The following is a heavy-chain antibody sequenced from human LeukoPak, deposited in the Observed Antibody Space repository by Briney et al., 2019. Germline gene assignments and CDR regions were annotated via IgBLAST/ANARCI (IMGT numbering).Heavy chain of an antibody. CDR2: IIPSLDIV. V-gene: IGHV1-69*04. D-gene: IGHD6-19*01. J-gene: IGHJ6*02. CDR1: GATFNNYV. Sequence: SVKVSCKASGATFNNYVTTWVRQAPGQGLEWMAMIIPSLDIVNYAQTFQDRLTITADKSTSTAYMELRSLRSEDTAVYYCARGFGGSSGSSDYYGMDVWGQGTTVTVSS. CDR3: ARGFGGSSGSSDYYGMDV.